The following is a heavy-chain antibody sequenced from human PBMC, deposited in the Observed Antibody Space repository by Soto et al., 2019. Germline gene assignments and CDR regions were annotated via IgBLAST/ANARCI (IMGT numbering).Heavy chain of an antibody. D-gene: IGHD3-3*01. CDR1: GGSFSGYY. CDR3: ARHGGYYDFWSGYSPYYYYGMDV. Sequence: SETLSLTCAVYGGSFSGYYWSWIRQPPGKGLEWIGEINHSGSTNYNPSLKSRVTISVDTSKNQFSLKLSSVTAADTAVYYCARHGGYYDFWSGYSPYYYYGMDVWGQGTTVAVS. CDR2: INHSGST. J-gene: IGHJ6*02. V-gene: IGHV4-34*01.